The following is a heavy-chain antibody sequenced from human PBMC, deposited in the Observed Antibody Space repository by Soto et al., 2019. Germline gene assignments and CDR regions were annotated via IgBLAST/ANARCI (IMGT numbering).Heavy chain of an antibody. CDR1: GFTFSSYA. CDR3: ARDPIRDSSSWYVGEFDY. D-gene: IGHD6-13*01. CDR2: ISYDGSNK. V-gene: IGHV3-30-3*01. J-gene: IGHJ4*02. Sequence: QVQLVESGGGVVQPARSLRLSCAASGFTFSSYAMHWVRQAPGKGLEWVAVISYDGSNKYYADSVKGRFTISRDNSKNTLYLQMNSLRAEDTAVYYCARDPIRDSSSWYVGEFDYWGQGTLVTVSS.